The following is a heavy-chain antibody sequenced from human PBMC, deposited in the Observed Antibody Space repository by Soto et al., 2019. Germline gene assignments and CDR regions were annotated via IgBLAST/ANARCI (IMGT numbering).Heavy chain of an antibody. CDR2: FDPEDGET. Sequence: ASVKVSCKVSGYTLTELSMHWVRQAPGKGLEWMGGFDPEDGETIYAQKFQGRVTMTEDTSTDTAYMELSSLRSEDTAVYYCARDVSVDTAMVFYYFDYWGQGTLVTVSS. CDR3: ARDVSVDTAMVFYYFDY. CDR1: GYTLTELS. V-gene: IGHV1-24*01. D-gene: IGHD5-18*01. J-gene: IGHJ4*02.